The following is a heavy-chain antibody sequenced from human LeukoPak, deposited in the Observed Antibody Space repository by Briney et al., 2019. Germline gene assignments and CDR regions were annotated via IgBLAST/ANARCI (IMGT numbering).Heavy chain of an antibody. Sequence: ASVKVSCKASGYTFTSYYMHWVRQAPGQGLEWMGIINPSGGSTSYAQKFQGRVTMTRDTSTSTVYMELSSLRSEDTAVYYCASLTVGVTLFDYWGQGTLVTVSS. D-gene: IGHD3-16*01. CDR3: ASLTVGVTLFDY. J-gene: IGHJ4*02. V-gene: IGHV1-46*01. CDR2: INPSGGST. CDR1: GYTFTSYY.